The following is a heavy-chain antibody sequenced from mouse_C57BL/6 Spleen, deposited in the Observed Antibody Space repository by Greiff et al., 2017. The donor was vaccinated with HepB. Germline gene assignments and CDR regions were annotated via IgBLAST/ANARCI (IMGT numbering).Heavy chain of an antibody. J-gene: IGHJ1*03. CDR3: AREGEFGNWYFDV. CDR2: INPGSGGT. V-gene: IGHV1-54*01. CDR1: GYAFTNYL. Sequence: QVHVKQSGAELVRPGTSVKVSCKASGYAFTNYLIEWVKQRPGQGLEWIGVINPGSGGTNYNEKFKGKATLTADKSSSTAYMQLSSLTSEDSAVYFCAREGEFGNWYFDVWGTGTTVTVSS.